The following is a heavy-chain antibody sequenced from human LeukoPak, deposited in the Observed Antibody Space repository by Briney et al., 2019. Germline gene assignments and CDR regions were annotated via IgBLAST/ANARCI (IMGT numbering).Heavy chain of an antibody. D-gene: IGHD3-10*01. Sequence: SETLSLTCTVSGGSISSYYWSWIRQPPGKGLEWIGYIYYSGSTNYNPSLKSRVTISVDTSKNQFSLKLSSVTAADTAVYYCARSNYYGSGSYYNPVDYWGQGTLVTVSS. J-gene: IGHJ4*02. V-gene: IGHV4-59*01. CDR3: ARSNYYGSGSYYNPVDY. CDR2: IYYSGST. CDR1: GGSISSYY.